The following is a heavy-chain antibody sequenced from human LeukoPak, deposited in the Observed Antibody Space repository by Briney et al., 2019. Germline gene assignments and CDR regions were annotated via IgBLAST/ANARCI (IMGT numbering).Heavy chain of an antibody. CDR2: IYYSGST. CDR1: GGSISSGDYY. Sequence: SETLSLTCTVSGGSISSGDYYWSWIRQPPGKGLEWIGYIYYSGSTYYNPSLKSRVTISVDTSKNQFSLKLSSVTAADTAVYYCARDLIRDPYFDYWGQGTLVTVSS. J-gene: IGHJ4*02. CDR3: ARDLIRDPYFDY. V-gene: IGHV4-30-4*01.